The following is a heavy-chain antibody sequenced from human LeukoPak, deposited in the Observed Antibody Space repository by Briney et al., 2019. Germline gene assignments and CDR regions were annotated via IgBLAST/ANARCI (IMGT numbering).Heavy chain of an antibody. V-gene: IGHV3-53*01. J-gene: IGHJ4*02. CDR1: GFTVSANY. CDR3: ARVGPSIYGDYVGFYFDY. D-gene: IGHD4-17*01. CDR2: IYAGGKT. Sequence: GGSLRLSCVASGFTVSANYMTWVRQAPGKGLEWVSVIYAGGKTYYAGSVKGRFTISRDNSKNTLYLQMHSLRAEDTAVYYCARVGPSIYGDYVGFYFDYWGQGTLVTVSS.